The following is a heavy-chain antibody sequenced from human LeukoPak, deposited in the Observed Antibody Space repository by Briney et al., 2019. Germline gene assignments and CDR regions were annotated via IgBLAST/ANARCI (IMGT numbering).Heavy chain of an antibody. Sequence: GGSLRLSCAASGFTFSSYAMSWVRQAPGKGLEWVSAISGSGGSTYYADSAKGRFTISRDNSKNTLYLQMNSLRAEDTAVYYCAKPSLKAGYPFSYFDYWGQGTLVTVSS. D-gene: IGHD6-13*01. J-gene: IGHJ4*02. V-gene: IGHV3-23*01. CDR3: AKPSLKAGYPFSYFDY. CDR2: ISGSGGST. CDR1: GFTFSSYA.